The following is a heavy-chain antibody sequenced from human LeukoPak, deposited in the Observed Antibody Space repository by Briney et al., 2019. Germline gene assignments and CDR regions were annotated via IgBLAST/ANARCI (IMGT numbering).Heavy chain of an antibody. D-gene: IGHD1-26*01. CDR2: IIPIFGTA. J-gene: IGHJ4*02. CDR3: ARELLLVGSPGVDY. V-gene: IGHV1-69*01. Sequence: SVKVSCKASGGTFSSYAISWVRQASGQGLEWMGGIIPIFGTANYAQKFQGRVTITADESTSTAYMELSSLRSEDTAVYYCARELLLVGSPGVDYWGQGTLVTVSS. CDR1: GGTFSSYA.